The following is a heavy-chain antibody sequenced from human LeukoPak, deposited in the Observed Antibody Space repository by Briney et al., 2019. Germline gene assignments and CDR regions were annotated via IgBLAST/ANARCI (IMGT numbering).Heavy chain of an antibody. CDR3: ARGMEHYYDSSGSDAFDI. CDR2: MNPNSGNT. V-gene: IGHV1-8*01. J-gene: IGHJ3*02. D-gene: IGHD3-22*01. CDR1: GYTFTSYD. Sequence: GASVKVSCKASGYTFTSYDINWVRQATGQGLEWMGWMNPNSGNTGYAQKFQGRVTMTRNTSISTAYMELSSLRSEDTAVYYCARGMEHYYDSSGSDAFDIWGQGTMVTVSS.